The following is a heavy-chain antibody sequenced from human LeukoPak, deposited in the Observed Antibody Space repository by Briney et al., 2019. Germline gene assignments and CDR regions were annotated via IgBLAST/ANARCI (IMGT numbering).Heavy chain of an antibody. J-gene: IGHJ4*02. CDR3: ASHVDLVATTIAY. Sequence: PSETLSLTCTVYGGSISSYYWSWIRQPPGKGLEWIGYIYYSGSTYYNPSLKSRVTISVDTSKSQFSLKLSSVPAADTAVYYCASHVDLVATTIAYWGQGTLVTVSS. CDR1: GGSISSYY. V-gene: IGHV4-59*08. D-gene: IGHD5-12*01. CDR2: IYYSGST.